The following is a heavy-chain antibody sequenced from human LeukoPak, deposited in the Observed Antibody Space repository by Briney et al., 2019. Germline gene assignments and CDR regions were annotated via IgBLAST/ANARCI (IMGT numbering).Heavy chain of an antibody. Sequence: GGSLRLSCAASGFTFSSYEMNWVRRAPGKGLEWVSYISSSGSTIYYADSVKGRFTISRDNAKNSLYLQMNSLRAEDTAVYYCARAGRFCSGGSCYRITNWFDPWGQGTLVTVSS. J-gene: IGHJ5*02. CDR1: GFTFSSYE. D-gene: IGHD2-15*01. V-gene: IGHV3-48*03. CDR3: ARAGRFCSGGSCYRITNWFDP. CDR2: ISSSGSTI.